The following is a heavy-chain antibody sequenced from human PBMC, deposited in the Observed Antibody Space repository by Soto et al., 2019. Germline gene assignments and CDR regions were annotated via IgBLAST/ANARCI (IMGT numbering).Heavy chain of an antibody. V-gene: IGHV3-33*01. J-gene: IGHJ4*02. CDR2: IWYDGSNK. CDR3: ARAEYSSSWYAIDY. Sequence: GGSLRLSCAASGVTFSSYGMHWVRQAPGKGLEWVAVIWYDGSNKYYADSVKGRFTISRDNSKNTLYLQMNSLRAEDTAVYYCARAEYSSSWYAIDYWGQGTLVTVSS. D-gene: IGHD6-13*01. CDR1: GVTFSSYG.